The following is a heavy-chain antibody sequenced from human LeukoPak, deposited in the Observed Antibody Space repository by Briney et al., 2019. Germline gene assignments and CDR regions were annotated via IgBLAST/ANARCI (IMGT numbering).Heavy chain of an antibody. CDR2: ITGSGGTT. J-gene: IGHJ4*02. CDR1: GFTFSSYG. Sequence: GGSLTLSCAASGFTFSSYGMRWVRQPPGKGPQWVSAITGSGGTTYYADSVKGRFTISRYTSKNTLYLQMTSLRAEDTAVYYCAKIQGYFNYWGQGNLVTVSS. CDR3: AKIQGYFNY. V-gene: IGHV3-23*01.